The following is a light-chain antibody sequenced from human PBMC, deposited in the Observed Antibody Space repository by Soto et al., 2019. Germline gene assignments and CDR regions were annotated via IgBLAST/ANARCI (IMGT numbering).Light chain of an antibody. CDR3: QSYDSSLSGSI. Sequence: QSVLTQPPSVSGAPGQRVTISCTGSSSNIGAGYDVHWYQQVPGTAPKLLIYGNSDRPSGVPDRFSGPKSGTSASLAITGLQAEDEADYYCQSYDSSLSGSIFGGGTQLTVL. CDR1: SSNIGAGYD. J-gene: IGLJ2*01. CDR2: GNS. V-gene: IGLV1-40*01.